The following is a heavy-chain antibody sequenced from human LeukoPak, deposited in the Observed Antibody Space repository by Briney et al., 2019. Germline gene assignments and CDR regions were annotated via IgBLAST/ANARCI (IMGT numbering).Heavy chain of an antibody. J-gene: IGHJ6*02. CDR3: ARNENNGMDV. CDR1: GFTFSTYT. V-gene: IGHV3-30-3*01. Sequence: GGSLRLSCGASGFTFSTYTMHWVRQAPGKGLEWVAAISYDGTNKYYGGSVKGRFTISRDNSKMTLYLQMNSLRTEDTALYYCARNENNGMDVWGHGTTVTVSS. CDR2: ISYDGTNK.